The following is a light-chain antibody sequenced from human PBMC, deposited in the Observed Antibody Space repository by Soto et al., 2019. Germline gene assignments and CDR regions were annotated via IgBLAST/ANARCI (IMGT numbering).Light chain of an antibody. CDR1: QGITNW. V-gene: IGKV1-5*03. CDR3: QHYNSYSEA. J-gene: IGKJ1*01. Sequence: DIQMTQSPCSVSASVGDRVTITRRTSQGITNWLAWYQQKPGKAPKLLIYKASTLKSGVPSRFSGSGSGTEFTLTISSLQPDDFATYYCQHYNSYSEAFGQGTKVDIK. CDR2: KAS.